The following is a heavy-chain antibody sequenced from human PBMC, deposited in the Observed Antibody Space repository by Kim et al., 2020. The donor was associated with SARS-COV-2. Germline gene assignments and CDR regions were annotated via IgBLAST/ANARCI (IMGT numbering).Heavy chain of an antibody. CDR1: GFSFSHYG. CDR2: IWYDENTR. Sequence: GGSLRLSCVASGFSFSHYGLHWVRQAPGRGLEWVAVIWYDENTRFYADSVKGRFTISRDNSKDTLYLQMNSLRGEDSAIYYCAREKDDFSGYDFPAHWGQGTVVAVSS. V-gene: IGHV3-33*01. J-gene: IGHJ4*02. CDR3: AREKDDFSGYDFPAH. D-gene: IGHD5-12*01.